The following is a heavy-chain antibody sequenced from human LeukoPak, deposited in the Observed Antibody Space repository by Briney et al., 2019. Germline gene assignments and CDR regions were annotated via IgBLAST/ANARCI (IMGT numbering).Heavy chain of an antibody. CDR1: GGSFSGYY. D-gene: IGHD4-17*01. CDR3: ARGDYGGSGY. CDR2: INHSGST. J-gene: IGHJ4*02. Sequence: SETLSLTCAVYGGSFSGYYLSWIRQPPGKGLEWIGEINHSGSTNYHPSLKSRVTISVDTSKNQFSLKLSSVTAADTAVYYCARGDYGGSGYWGQGTLVTVSS. V-gene: IGHV4-34*01.